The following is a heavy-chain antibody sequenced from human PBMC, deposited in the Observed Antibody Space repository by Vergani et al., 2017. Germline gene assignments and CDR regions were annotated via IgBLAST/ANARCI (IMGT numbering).Heavy chain of an antibody. CDR3: AGIGGYDEGDAFRIGYFDS. CDR1: GDSISSGVYY. J-gene: IGHJ4*02. D-gene: IGHD3-16*01. Sequence: QVQLQESGPGLVKPSQTLSLTCSVSGDSISSGVYYWNWIRQHPGKGLEWIGYIYSTGSTHHNPSLRRRINMSVDTSENQFSLKLNSVTAADTAMYYCAGIGGYDEGDAFRIGYFDSWGPGILVTVSS. V-gene: IGHV4-31*03. CDR2: IYSTGST.